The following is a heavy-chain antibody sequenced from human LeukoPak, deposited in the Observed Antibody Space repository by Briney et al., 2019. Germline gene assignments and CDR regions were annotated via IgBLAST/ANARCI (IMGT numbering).Heavy chain of an antibody. CDR1: GGSISSGGYY. CDR3: AREKVGDAFDI. V-gene: IGHV4-31*03. CDR2: IYYSGST. J-gene: IGHJ3*02. Sequence: KPSETLSLTCTVSGGSISSGGYYWSWFRQPPGKGLEWIGYIYYSGSTYYNPSLKSRVTISVDTSKNQFSLKLSSVTAADTAVYYCAREKVGDAFDIWGQGTMVTVSS.